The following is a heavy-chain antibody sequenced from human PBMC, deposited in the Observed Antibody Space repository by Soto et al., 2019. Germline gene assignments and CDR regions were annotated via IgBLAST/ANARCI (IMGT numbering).Heavy chain of an antibody. D-gene: IGHD2-8*01. CDR1: GYIFTSYG. Sequence: QIQLVQSGAEVKKPGASVKVSCKASGYIFTSYGISWLRQAPGQGPEWMGWISAYNGNKIYAQKVQDRVTMTTDTSTNTAYMELRSLTSDDTAVYYCARTYEPGYCTNGLCPDFTSWGQGTVVTVSS. J-gene: IGHJ5*02. CDR3: ARTYEPGYCTNGLCPDFTS. CDR2: ISAYNGNK. V-gene: IGHV1-18*04.